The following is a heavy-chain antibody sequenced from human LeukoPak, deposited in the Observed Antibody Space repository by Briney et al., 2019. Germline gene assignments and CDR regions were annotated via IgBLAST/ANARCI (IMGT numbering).Heavy chain of an antibody. CDR1: GFTFSSYG. V-gene: IGHV3-30*02. D-gene: IGHD6-13*01. CDR3: AKARIAAAGLSAFDI. J-gene: IGHJ3*02. CDR2: IRYDGSNK. Sequence: GGSLRLSCAASGFTFSSYGMHCVRQAPGKGLEWVAFIRYDGSNKYYADSVKGRFTISRDNSKNTLYLQMNSLRAEDTAVYYCAKARIAAAGLSAFDIWGQGTMVTVSS.